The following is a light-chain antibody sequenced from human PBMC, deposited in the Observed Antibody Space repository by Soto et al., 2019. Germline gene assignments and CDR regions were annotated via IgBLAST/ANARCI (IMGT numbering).Light chain of an antibody. CDR2: EVT. CDR1: SSDVGAYDF. CDR3: SSYTNSRTRV. V-gene: IGLV2-14*01. Sequence: QSALTQPPSASGSPGQSVTISCTGTSSDVGAYDFVSWYQHHPGKAPKLMIYEVTNRPSGVSIRFSGSKSGNTASLTISGLQVEDEAHYYCSSYTNSRTRVFGTGTKLTVL. J-gene: IGLJ1*01.